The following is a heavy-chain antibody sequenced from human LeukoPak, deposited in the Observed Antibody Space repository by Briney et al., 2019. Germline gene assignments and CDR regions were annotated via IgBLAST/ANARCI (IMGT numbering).Heavy chain of an antibody. CDR3: AREHYYGSLSYSLDY. J-gene: IGHJ4*02. CDR2: SIPIFGTE. Sequence: SVKVSCKGSGGTFSSYAICSVRQAPGQEGEWMGGSIPIFGTEKKAQKFQGRVTITADETTSADYMEMSSLRSENTAVYYCAREHYYGSLSYSLDYWGQGTLVTVSS. CDR1: GGTFSSYA. D-gene: IGHD3-10*01. V-gene: IGHV1-69*01.